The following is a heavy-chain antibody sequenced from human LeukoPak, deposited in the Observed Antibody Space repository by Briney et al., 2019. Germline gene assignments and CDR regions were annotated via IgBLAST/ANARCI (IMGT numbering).Heavy chain of an antibody. J-gene: IGHJ6*03. D-gene: IGHD2-15*01. CDR1: GGSISSSSYY. Sequence: SETLSLTCTVSGGSISSSSYYWGWIRQPPGKGLGWIGRIYYSGSTYYNPSLKSRVTISVDTSKNQFSLKLSSVTAADTAVYYCALYRNSSGGSCYGYYYYYMDVWGKGTTVTISS. V-gene: IGHV4-39*01. CDR2: IYYSGST. CDR3: ALYRNSSGGSCYGYYYYYMDV.